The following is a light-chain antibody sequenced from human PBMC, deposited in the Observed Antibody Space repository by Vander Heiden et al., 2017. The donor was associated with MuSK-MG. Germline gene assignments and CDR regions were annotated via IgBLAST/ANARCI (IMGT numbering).Light chain of an antibody. V-gene: IGLV1-44*01. CDR3: AKWDDRLSGGV. J-gene: IGLJ3*02. CDR1: TTNIESKN. Sequence: HSVLTQRTSASETPGQTVTTTCSGATTNIESKNVNWYQQLPGAAPKLLIYSNNERSSGVPDRFSGSNSGTAASLAISGLRSEDEAEYYCAKWDDRLSGGVFGGGTKLTVL. CDR2: SNN.